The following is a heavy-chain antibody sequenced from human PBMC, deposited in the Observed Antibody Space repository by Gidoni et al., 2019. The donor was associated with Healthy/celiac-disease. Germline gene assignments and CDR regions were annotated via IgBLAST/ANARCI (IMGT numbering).Heavy chain of an antibody. Sequence: EVQLVESGGGLVKPGGYLRLSCSASGFTFSSYSMNWVSQAPGKWLEWVSAISSSSSYIYYADSVKGRFTISRDNAKNSLYLQMNSLRAEDTAVYYWSRDGGRSMVRGVISFDYWGQGTLVTVSS. CDR1: GFTFSSYS. V-gene: IGHV3-21*01. J-gene: IGHJ4*02. D-gene: IGHD3-10*01. CDR2: ISSSSSYI. CDR3: SRDGGRSMVRGVISFDY.